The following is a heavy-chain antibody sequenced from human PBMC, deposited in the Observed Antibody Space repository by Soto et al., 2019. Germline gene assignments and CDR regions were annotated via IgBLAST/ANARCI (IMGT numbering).Heavy chain of an antibody. Sequence: SETLSLTCTVSGGSISSYYWSWIRQPPGKGLEWIGYIYYSGSTNYNPSLKSRVTISVDTSKNQFSLKLSSVTAADTAVYYCAKSSLYYDFWSGSQAGFFGYWGQGTLVTVSS. CDR3: AKSSLYYDFWSGSQAGFFGY. CDR1: GGSISSYY. D-gene: IGHD3-3*01. V-gene: IGHV4-59*08. J-gene: IGHJ4*02. CDR2: IYYSGST.